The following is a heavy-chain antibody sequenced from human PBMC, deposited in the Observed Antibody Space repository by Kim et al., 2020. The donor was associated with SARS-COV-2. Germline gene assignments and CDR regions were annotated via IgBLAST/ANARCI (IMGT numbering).Heavy chain of an antibody. CDR2: IHPTIVAK. CDR3: ARFPGGLLGTVDY. Sequence: ASVKVSCKASGYTFTGYYMHWVRQAPGQGLELLGWIHPTIVAKNYPKKFKGRVTLPRDTPLTTAYMALGSLKSAEPAVYSYARFPGGLLGTVDYWAQG. D-gene: IGHD2-21*01. J-gene: IGHJ4*02. V-gene: IGHV1-2*02. CDR1: GYTFTGYY.